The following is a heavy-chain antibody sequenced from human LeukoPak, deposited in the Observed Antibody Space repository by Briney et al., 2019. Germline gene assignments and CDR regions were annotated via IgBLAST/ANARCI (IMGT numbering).Heavy chain of an antibody. D-gene: IGHD6-13*01. CDR1: GFTFSSYA. V-gene: IGHV3-23*01. CDR2: ISSSGGNT. Sequence: GGSLRLSCAASGFTFSSYAMSWVRQAPGKGLEWVSTISSSGGNTYYTNSVRGRFTISRDNSKNTLYLQMNSLKAEDTAVYSCARDPNYGSTWYVNWFDPWGQGTLVTVSS. CDR3: ARDPNYGSTWYVNWFDP. J-gene: IGHJ5*02.